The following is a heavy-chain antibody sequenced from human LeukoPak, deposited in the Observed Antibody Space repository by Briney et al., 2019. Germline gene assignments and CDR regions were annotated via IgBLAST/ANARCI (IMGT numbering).Heavy chain of an antibody. CDR3: ASSKGYCSGGSCFTDAFDI. V-gene: IGHV4-30-4*08. CDR1: GGSISSGDYY. J-gene: IGHJ3*02. D-gene: IGHD2-15*01. CDR2: IYYSGST. Sequence: SETLSLTCTVSGGSISSGDYYWSWIRQPPGKGLEWIGYIYYSGSTYYNPSLKSRVTISVDTSKNQFSLKLSSVTAADTAVYYCASSKGYCSGGSCFTDAFDIWGQGTMVTVSS.